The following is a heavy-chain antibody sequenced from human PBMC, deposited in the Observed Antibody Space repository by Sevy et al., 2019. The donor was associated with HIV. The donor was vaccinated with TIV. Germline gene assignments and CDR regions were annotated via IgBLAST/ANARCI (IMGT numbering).Heavy chain of an antibody. CDR1: GFTFTTYW. Sequence: GGSLRLSCAASGFTFTTYWMSWVRQAPGKGLEWVANIKKDGSEKNYLGSVKGRFTISRDNAKNSLYLQMNSLRAADKAVYYGGRDMDVWGQGTTVTVSS. J-gene: IGHJ6*02. CDR3: GRDMDV. CDR2: IKKDGSEK. V-gene: IGHV3-7*01.